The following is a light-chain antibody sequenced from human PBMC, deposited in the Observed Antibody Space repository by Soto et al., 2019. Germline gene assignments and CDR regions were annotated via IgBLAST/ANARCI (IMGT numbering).Light chain of an antibody. Sequence: DIQMTQSPSTLSASVGDSVTITCRASQSVNTWLAWYQQKPGRAPTLLIYKASTLETGVPSRFSGSGSGTEFTLTISSLQPDDFATYYCQQYITYSTFGQGTKLDMK. CDR3: QQYITYST. CDR1: QSVNTW. J-gene: IGKJ2*01. V-gene: IGKV1-5*03. CDR2: KAS.